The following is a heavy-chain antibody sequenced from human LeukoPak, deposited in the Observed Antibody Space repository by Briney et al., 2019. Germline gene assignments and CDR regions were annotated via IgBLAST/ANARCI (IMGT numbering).Heavy chain of an antibody. CDR1: GGSLRFYY. Sequence: SETLSLTCTVSGGSLRFYYWPWIRQSAGKGLEWIGRIYAGGNTNYSPSLKSRATLSIDTSKNHFSLKLTSVTAADTAVYYCARDSRYFDFWSGYVDYWGQGILVTVSS. CDR2: IYAGGNT. J-gene: IGHJ4*02. D-gene: IGHD3-3*01. V-gene: IGHV4-4*07. CDR3: ARDSRYFDFWSGYVDY.